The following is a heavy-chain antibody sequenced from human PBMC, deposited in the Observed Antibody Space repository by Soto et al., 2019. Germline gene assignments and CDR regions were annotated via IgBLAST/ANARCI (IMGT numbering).Heavy chain of an antibody. J-gene: IGHJ4*02. D-gene: IGHD1-20*01. CDR2: ITGSGDYT. CDR1: GFTFSIYN. Sequence: EVQLFESGGGLVQPGGSLRLSCVASGFTFSIYNMNWVRQAPGKGLEWVSVITGSGDYTHYADSVKGRFTISRDNSKNTLYLQMNSRRAEDTAVYFCARRITSAFVYWGQGTLVTVSS. CDR3: ARRITSAFVY. V-gene: IGHV3-23*01.